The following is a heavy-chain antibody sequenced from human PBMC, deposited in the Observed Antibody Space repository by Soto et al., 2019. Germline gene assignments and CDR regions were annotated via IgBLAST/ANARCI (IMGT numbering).Heavy chain of an antibody. J-gene: IGHJ4*02. Sequence: SETLSLTCTVSGGSISSSSYYWGWIRQPPGKGLEWIGSIYYSGSTHYNPSLKSRVTISVDTSKNQFSLKLSSVTAADTAVYYCARRQSSSWYGLWGQGTLVTVSS. CDR1: GGSISSSSYY. D-gene: IGHD6-13*01. CDR3: ARRQSSSWYGL. CDR2: IYYSGST. V-gene: IGHV4-39*01.